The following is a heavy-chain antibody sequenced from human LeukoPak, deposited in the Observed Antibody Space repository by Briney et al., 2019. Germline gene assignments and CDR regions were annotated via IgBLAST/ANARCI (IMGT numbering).Heavy chain of an antibody. D-gene: IGHD1-1*01. V-gene: IGHV1-24*01. CDR2: FDPEDGET. Sequence: ASVKASCKVSGYTLTELSMHWVRQAPGKGLEWMGGFDPEDGETIYAQKFQGRVTMTEDTSTDTAYMELSSLRSEDTAVYYCATDSGPTGAHYYYYYGMDVWGQGATVTVSS. CDR1: GYTLTELS. J-gene: IGHJ6*02. CDR3: ATDSGPTGAHYYYYYGMDV.